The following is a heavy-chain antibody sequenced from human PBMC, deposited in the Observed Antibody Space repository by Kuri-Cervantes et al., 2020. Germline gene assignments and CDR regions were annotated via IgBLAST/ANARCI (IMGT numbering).Heavy chain of an antibody. CDR3: ARVRWEPPYYYGMGV. Sequence: GGSLRLSCAASGFTFNDYYMSWIRQAPGKGLEWVSYISSSGSTIYYADSVKGRFTISRDNAKNSLYLQMNSLRAEDTAVYYCARVRWEPPYYYGMGVWGQGTTVTVSS. V-gene: IGHV3-11*04. CDR1: GFTFNDYY. CDR2: ISSSGSTI. J-gene: IGHJ6*02. D-gene: IGHD1-26*01.